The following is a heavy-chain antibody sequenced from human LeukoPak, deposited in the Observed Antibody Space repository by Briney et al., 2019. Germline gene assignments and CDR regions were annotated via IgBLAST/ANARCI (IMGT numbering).Heavy chain of an antibody. J-gene: IGHJ5*02. CDR2: IKQDGSER. Sequence: PGGSLRLSCAASGFTFSSYWMSWVRQAPGKGLEWVANIKQDGSERYYVDSVKGRFTISRDNAKNSPYLQMNSLRAEDTAVYYCAREGSGSYSNWFDPWGQGTLVTVSS. CDR1: GFTFSSYW. D-gene: IGHD1-26*01. CDR3: AREGSGSYSNWFDP. V-gene: IGHV3-7*01.